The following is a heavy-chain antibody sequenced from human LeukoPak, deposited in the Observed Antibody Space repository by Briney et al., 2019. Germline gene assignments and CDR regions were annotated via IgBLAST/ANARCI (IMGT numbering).Heavy chain of an antibody. J-gene: IGHJ3*01. CDR1: GGSISSTTYY. Sequence: NPSETLSLTCTVSGGSISSTTYYWGWIRQPPGKGLEWIGSVYYGGATYYNPSLKSRITISVDTSRNQFSLKLSSVTAADTAVYYCARRFVEAPYAFDLWGQGTLVTVSS. CDR3: ARRFVEAPYAFDL. V-gene: IGHV4-39*01. CDR2: VYYGGAT. D-gene: IGHD3-10*01.